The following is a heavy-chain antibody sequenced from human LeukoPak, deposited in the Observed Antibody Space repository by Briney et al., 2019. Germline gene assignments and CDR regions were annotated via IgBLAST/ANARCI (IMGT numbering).Heavy chain of an antibody. J-gene: IGHJ5*02. CDR1: GFTFRSYW. CDR2: IKQDGSEK. D-gene: IGHD6-13*01. CDR3: ASPGRYIAAAGRWFDP. V-gene: IGHV3-7*01. Sequence: GGSLRLSCAASGFTFRSYWMSWVRQAPGKGLEWVANIKQDGSEKYYVDSVKGRFTISRDNAKNSLYLQMDSLRAEDTAVYYCASPGRYIAAAGRWFDPWGQGTLVTVSS.